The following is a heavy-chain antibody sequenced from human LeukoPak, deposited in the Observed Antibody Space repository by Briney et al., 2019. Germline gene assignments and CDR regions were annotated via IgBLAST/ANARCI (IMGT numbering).Heavy chain of an antibody. D-gene: IGHD3-10*01. CDR1: GFTFSSYS. J-gene: IGHJ6*02. CDR2: ISSSGSTI. Sequence: QTGGSLRLSCAASGFTFSSYSMNWVRQAPGKGLEWVSYISSSGSTIYYADSVKGRFTISRDNAKNSLYLQMNSLRAEDTAVYYCARDRSTMVRGRDYGMDVWGQGTTVTVSS. V-gene: IGHV3-48*04. CDR3: ARDRSTMVRGRDYGMDV.